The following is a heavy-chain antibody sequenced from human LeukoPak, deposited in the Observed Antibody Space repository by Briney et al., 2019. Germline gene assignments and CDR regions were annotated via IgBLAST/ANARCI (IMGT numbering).Heavy chain of an antibody. CDR1: GYTFSSYA. V-gene: IGHV3-30*04. J-gene: IGHJ6*03. D-gene: IGHD2-15*01. CDR3: ARDGRLLNYNMDV. Sequence: GGSLRLSCAASGYTFSSYAMHWVPQAPGKGLEWVAVISYDGSNKYYADSMKGRFTISRDNAKKSMYLQMKSLRAEDTAVYYCARDGRLLNYNMDVWGKGTTVTVSS. CDR2: ISYDGSNK.